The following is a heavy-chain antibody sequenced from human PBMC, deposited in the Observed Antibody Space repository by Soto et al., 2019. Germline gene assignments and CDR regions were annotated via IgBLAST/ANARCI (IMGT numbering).Heavy chain of an antibody. Sequence: PSETLSLTCTVSGGSFSPNYWGWFRQPPGKGLEWVGYVYYGGTTSYNSSLKSRVTISLETSKSQFSLRLTSVTAADTAVYYCARPGGSGWFYFDSWGQGSQVTVSS. V-gene: IGHV4-59*08. D-gene: IGHD6-13*01. CDR3: ARPGGSGWFYFDS. J-gene: IGHJ4*02. CDR1: GGSFSPNY. CDR2: VYYGGTT.